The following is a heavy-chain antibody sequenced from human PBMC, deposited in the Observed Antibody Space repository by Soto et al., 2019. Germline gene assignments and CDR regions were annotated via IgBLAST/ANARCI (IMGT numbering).Heavy chain of an antibody. Sequence: QVQLQESGPGLVKPSQTLSLTCSVSGGSITSGGFYWSWIRQHPEKGLEWIAYIFNSGRTDFNPARKGRMIISAATYNNQFSQKLTSVTAADTTEYYCVRGGIAGIWFDPWGQGTLVTVSS. D-gene: IGHD6-13*01. CDR3: VRGGIAGIWFDP. CDR2: IFNSGRT. V-gene: IGHV4-31*03. J-gene: IGHJ5*02. CDR1: GGSITSGGFY.